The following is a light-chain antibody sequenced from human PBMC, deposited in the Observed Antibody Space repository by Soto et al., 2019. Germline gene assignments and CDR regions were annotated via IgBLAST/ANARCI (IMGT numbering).Light chain of an antibody. V-gene: IGLV2-14*01. Sequence: QSALTQPASVSGSLGQSITISCTGTSSDLGVYDYVSWYQQHPGKAPKLIIYEVNNRPSGVSDRFSGSKSDNTASLTISGLQTEDAADYYCSSYSITNSPILFGGGTKLTVL. CDR2: EVN. CDR3: SSYSITNSPIL. CDR1: SSDLGVYDY. J-gene: IGLJ2*01.